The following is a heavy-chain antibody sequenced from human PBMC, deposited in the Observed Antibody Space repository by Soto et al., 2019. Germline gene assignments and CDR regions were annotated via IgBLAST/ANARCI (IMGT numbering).Heavy chain of an antibody. J-gene: IGHJ4*02. CDR2: IYYSGST. Sequence: PSETLSLTCTVSGGSISTYYWSWIRQPPGKGLEWIGYIYYSGSTDYNPSLKSRVTISLDTSKNQFSLKLSSVTAADTAVYYCARAPKNYDSSGYYGIDYWGQRTLVTVSS. D-gene: IGHD3-22*01. CDR1: GGSISTYY. CDR3: ARAPKNYDSSGYYGIDY. V-gene: IGHV4-59*01.